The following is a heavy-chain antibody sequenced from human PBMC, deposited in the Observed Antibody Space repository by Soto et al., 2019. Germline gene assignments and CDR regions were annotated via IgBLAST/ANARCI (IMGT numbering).Heavy chain of an antibody. CDR1: GGTFSRYS. D-gene: IGHD3-22*01. Sequence: QVQLVQSGAEVKKPGSSVKVSCKISGGTFSRYSISWVRQAPGQGLEWMGGIVPIFGTRNYAQKFQDRVTSTTDESATTAHIELSNLRSEDTAVYYCARPYEGGYSSNHHYYYALDVWGQGTAVTVSS. CDR3: ARPYEGGYSSNHHYYYALDV. J-gene: IGHJ6*02. CDR2: IVPIFGTR. V-gene: IGHV1-69*01.